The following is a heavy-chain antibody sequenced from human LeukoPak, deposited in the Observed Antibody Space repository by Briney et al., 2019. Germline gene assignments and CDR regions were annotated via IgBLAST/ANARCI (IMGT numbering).Heavy chain of an antibody. Sequence: SETLSLTCTVSGGFISSYYWSWIRQPPGKGLEWIGYIYYSGSTNYNPSLKSRVTISVDTSKNQCSLKMSSVTSADTAVYYCARGADSSGDYYGLAYYFDYWGQGTLVTVSS. D-gene: IGHD3-22*01. V-gene: IGHV4-59*01. CDR1: GGFISSYY. J-gene: IGHJ4*02. CDR3: ARGADSSGDYYGLAYYFDY. CDR2: IYYSGST.